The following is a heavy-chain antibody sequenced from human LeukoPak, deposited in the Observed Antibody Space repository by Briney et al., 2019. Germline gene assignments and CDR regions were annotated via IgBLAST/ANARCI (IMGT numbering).Heavy chain of an antibody. V-gene: IGHV3-23*01. J-gene: IGHJ4*02. CDR1: GFTFSSYA. CDR2: ISGSGGST. D-gene: IGHD3-9*01. CDR3: AKALSARLVTYVDY. Sequence: PGGSLRLSCAASGFTFSSYAMSWVRQAPGKGLEWVSAISGSGGSTYYAGSVKGRFTISRDNSKNTLYLQMNSLRAEDTAVYYCAKALSARLVTYVDYWGQGTLVTVSS.